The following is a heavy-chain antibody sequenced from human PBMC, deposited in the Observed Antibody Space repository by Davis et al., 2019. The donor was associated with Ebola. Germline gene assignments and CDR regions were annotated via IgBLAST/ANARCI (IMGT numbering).Heavy chain of an antibody. CDR2: ISAPSGKT. D-gene: IGHD3-10*01. CDR3: ARPLYGNSWFGYVFDV. Sequence: ASVKVSCKASGYTFTSYGISWVRQAPGQGLEWVGWISAPSGKTNYAQKFQGRVTMTTDASTSTAYMELRSLRSDDTAAYFCARPLYGNSWFGYVFDVWGQGTMVIVSS. V-gene: IGHV1-18*04. J-gene: IGHJ3*01. CDR1: GYTFTSYG.